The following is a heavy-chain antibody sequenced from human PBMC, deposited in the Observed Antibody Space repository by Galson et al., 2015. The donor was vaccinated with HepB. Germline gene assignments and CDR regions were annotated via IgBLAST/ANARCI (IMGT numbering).Heavy chain of an antibody. D-gene: IGHD3-10*01. V-gene: IGHV1-3*01. J-gene: IGHJ6*02. CDR3: ARGAQYYYGSGSYYYPQDYHYGMDV. Sequence: SVKVSCKASGYTFTSYAMHWVRQAPGQRLEWMGWINAGNGNTKYSQKFQGRVTITRDTSASTAYMELSSLRSEDTAVYYCARGAQYYYGSGSYYYPQDYHYGMDVWGQGTTVTVSS. CDR2: INAGNGNT. CDR1: GYTFTSYA.